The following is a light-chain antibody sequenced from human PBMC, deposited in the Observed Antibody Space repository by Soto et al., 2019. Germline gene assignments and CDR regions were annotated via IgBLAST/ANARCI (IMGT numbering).Light chain of an antibody. CDR1: NSDVGGYNY. V-gene: IGLV2-8*01. CDR3: PSYAGNNNLGV. J-gene: IGLJ2*01. Sequence: QSALTQPPSASGSPGQSVTISCTGTNSDVGGYNYVFWYQQHPGKAPKLMIYEVSKRPSGVPDRFSGSKSGNTASLTVSGLQAEDEADYYCPSYAGNNNLGVFGGGTKLTVL. CDR2: EVS.